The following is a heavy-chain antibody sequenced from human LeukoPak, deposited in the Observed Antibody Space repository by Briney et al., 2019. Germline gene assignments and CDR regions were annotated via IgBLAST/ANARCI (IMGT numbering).Heavy chain of an antibody. CDR2: ISGSGGST. J-gene: IGHJ4*02. CDR3: AKQGTSGSYYSYFDY. CDR1: GFTFSSYA. D-gene: IGHD1-26*01. V-gene: IGHV3-23*01. Sequence: GGSLRLSCAASGFTFSSYAMSWVRQAPGKGLEGGSAISGSGGSTYYAHSVKGRFTISRDNSKNTLYLQMNSLRAEDTAVYYCAKQGTSGSYYSYFDYWGQGTLVTVSS.